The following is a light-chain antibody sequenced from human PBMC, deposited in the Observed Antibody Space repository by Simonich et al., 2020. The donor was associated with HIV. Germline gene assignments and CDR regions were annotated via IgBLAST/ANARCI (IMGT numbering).Light chain of an antibody. V-gene: IGLV1-40*01. J-gene: IGLJ2*01. CDR3: QSYDSSLSVV. Sequence: QSVLTQPPSVSGAPGQRVTISCTGSSSNIGAGYDVQWYQQLPGTAPKLFIYGNNNRPAGVPDRFSGSKSGTSASLAITGLQAEDEADYYRQSYDSSLSVVFGGGTKLTVL. CDR2: GNN. CDR1: SSNIGAGYD.